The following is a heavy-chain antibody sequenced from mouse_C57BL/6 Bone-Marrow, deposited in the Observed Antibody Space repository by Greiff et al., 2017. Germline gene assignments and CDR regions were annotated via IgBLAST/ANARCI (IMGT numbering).Heavy chain of an antibody. CDR2: ISSGGSYT. CDR3: ARQSLLRFYAMDY. J-gene: IGHJ4*01. D-gene: IGHD1-2*01. V-gene: IGHV5-6*01. CDR1: GFTFSSYG. Sequence: EVQRVESGGDLVKPGGSLKLSCAASGFTFSSYGMSWVRQTPDKRLEWVATISSGGSYTYYPDSVKGRFTISRDNAKNTLYLQMSSLKSEDTAMYYCARQSLLRFYAMDYWGQGTSVTVSS.